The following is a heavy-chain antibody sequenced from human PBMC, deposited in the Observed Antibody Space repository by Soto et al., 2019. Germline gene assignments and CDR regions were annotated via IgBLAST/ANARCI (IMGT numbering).Heavy chain of an antibody. CDR3: AKDPRRGAEPRSSSSSLRFYYYYYMDV. D-gene: IGHD6-6*01. V-gene: IGHV3-23*01. Sequence: SGGSLRLSCAASGFTFSSYAMSWVRQAPGKGLEWVSAISGSGGSTYYADSVKGRFTISRDNSKNTLYLQMNSLRAEDTAVYYCAKDPRRGAEPRSSSSSLRFYYYYYMDVWGKGTTVTVSS. CDR1: GFTFSSYA. CDR2: ISGSGGST. J-gene: IGHJ6*03.